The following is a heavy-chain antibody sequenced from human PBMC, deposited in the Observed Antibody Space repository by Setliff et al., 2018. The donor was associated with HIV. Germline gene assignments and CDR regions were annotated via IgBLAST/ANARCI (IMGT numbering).Heavy chain of an antibody. V-gene: IGHV1-2*02. D-gene: IGHD1-26*01. CDR2: INPNSGGT. J-gene: IGHJ4*02. CDR1: GYTFSGYY. CDR3: ASSGGYPDYFDY. Sequence: ASVKVSCKASGYTFSGYYFHWVRQAPGQGLEWMGWINPNSGGTNYAQKFHGRVTMTTDTSISTAYMVLSRLRSDDAAMYYCASSGGYPDYFDYWGQGTLVTSPQ.